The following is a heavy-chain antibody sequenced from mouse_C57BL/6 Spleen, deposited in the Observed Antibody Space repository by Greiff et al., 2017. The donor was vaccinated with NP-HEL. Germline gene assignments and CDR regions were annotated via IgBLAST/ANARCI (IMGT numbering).Heavy chain of an antibody. CDR2: IYPRGGNT. CDR3: ARAYGYDGVDY. Sequence: VQLQESGAELARPGASVKLSCKASGYTFTSYGISWVKQRTGQGLEWIGEIYPRGGNTYYNAKFKGKATLTADKSSSTAYMELRSLTSEDSAVYFCARAYGYDGVDYWGQGTTLTVAS. D-gene: IGHD2-2*01. CDR1: GYTFTSYG. J-gene: IGHJ2*01. V-gene: IGHV1-81*01.